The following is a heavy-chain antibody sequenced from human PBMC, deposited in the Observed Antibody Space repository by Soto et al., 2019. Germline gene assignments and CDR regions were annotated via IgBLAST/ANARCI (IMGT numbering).Heavy chain of an antibody. J-gene: IGHJ4*02. CDR3: ACGRSLATGQVDY. CDR1: GYSFTCYW. V-gene: IGHV5-51*01. Sequence: GESLKISCNGSGYSFTCYWIGWARPMPGKGLGWMGSIYPCDSDTRYSPSFHGQVTISDNKSISTAYLQWSSLKASDSAMYYCACGRSLATGQVDYWGQGTLVTVSS. CDR2: IYPCDSDT. D-gene: IGHD1-26*01.